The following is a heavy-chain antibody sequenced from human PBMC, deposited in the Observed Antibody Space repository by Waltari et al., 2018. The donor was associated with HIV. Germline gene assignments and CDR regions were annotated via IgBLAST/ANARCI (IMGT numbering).Heavy chain of an antibody. CDR3: AKDDDSYGYYY. Sequence: EVQLVESGGGLVQPGRSLRLSCAASGFTFDDYAMHWVRQAPGKGLEWVSGISWNSGSIGYADSVKGRFTISRDNAKNSLYLQMNSLRAEDTALYYCAKDDDSYGYYYWGQGTLVTVSS. J-gene: IGHJ4*02. D-gene: IGHD5-18*01. CDR1: GFTFDDYA. V-gene: IGHV3-9*01. CDR2: ISWNSGSI.